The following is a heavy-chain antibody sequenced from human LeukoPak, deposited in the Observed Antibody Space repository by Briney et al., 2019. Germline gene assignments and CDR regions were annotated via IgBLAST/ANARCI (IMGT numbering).Heavy chain of an antibody. Sequence: PGGSLRLSCAASGFTFSSYSMNWVRQAPGKGLEWVSSISSSSSYIYYADSVKGRFTISRDNAKNSLYLQMNSLRAEDTAVYYCAREGGAGGNRDLDYWGQGTLVTVSS. D-gene: IGHD3-16*01. CDR2: ISSSSSYI. J-gene: IGHJ4*02. CDR3: AREGGAGGNRDLDY. CDR1: GFTFSSYS. V-gene: IGHV3-21*01.